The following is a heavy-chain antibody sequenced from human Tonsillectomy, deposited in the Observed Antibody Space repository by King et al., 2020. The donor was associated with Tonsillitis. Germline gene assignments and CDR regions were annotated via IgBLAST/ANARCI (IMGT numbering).Heavy chain of an antibody. Sequence: VQLVESGGGVVQPGRSLRLSCAASGFTFSSYAMHWVRQAPGKGLEWGAVISYDGSNKYYADSVKGRFTISRDNSNNTLYLQMNSLRAEDTAVYYCARDFAHYSGTYYFDYWGQGTLVTVSS. D-gene: IGHD1-26*01. V-gene: IGHV3-30-3*01. CDR1: GFTFSSYA. CDR2: ISYDGSNK. CDR3: ARDFAHYSGTYYFDY. J-gene: IGHJ4*02.